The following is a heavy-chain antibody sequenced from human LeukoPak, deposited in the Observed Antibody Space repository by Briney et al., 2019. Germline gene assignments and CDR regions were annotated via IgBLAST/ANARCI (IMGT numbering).Heavy chain of an antibody. V-gene: IGHV3-23*01. D-gene: IGHD6-19*01. CDR1: GFTFSSYA. J-gene: IGHJ5*02. CDR2: ISASGNST. CDR3: ARLPNYTTGWLNWFDP. Sequence: GGSLRLSSAASGFTFSSYAMSWVRQAPGRGLEWVSGISASGNSTYYADSVKGRFTISRDNSKNTLYLRMSSLRAEDTALYYCARLPNYTTGWLNWFDPWGQGTLVTVSS.